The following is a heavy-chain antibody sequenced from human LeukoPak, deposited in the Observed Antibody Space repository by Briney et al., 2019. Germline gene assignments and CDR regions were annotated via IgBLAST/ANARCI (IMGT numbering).Heavy chain of an antibody. J-gene: IGHJ4*02. CDR3: ARGEFGSGSYHIDY. V-gene: IGHV3-11*04. CDR1: GFTFSDYY. CDR2: ISSSGSTI. D-gene: IGHD3-10*01. Sequence: GGSLRLSCAASGFTFSDYYMSWIRHAPGKGLEWVSYISSSGSTIYYADSVKGRLTISRDNAKNSLYLQMNSRRAGDTAVYYCARGEFGSGSYHIDYWGQGTLVTVSS.